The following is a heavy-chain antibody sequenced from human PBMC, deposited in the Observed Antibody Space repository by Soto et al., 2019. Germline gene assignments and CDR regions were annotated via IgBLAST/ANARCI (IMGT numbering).Heavy chain of an antibody. Sequence: EVQLLESGGALVQPGGSLRLSCAASGFTFSTHAMDWVRQAPGKGLEWVSAITGSGGSTYYADSVKGRFTISRDNSKNSLSLQMNPMIAEDAAVYYCAKVMGAYVTQYDFDEWGQGTL. V-gene: IGHV3-23*01. CDR3: AKVMGAYVTQYDFDE. J-gene: IGHJ4*02. CDR1: GFTFSTHA. CDR2: ITGSGGST. D-gene: IGHD2-21*02.